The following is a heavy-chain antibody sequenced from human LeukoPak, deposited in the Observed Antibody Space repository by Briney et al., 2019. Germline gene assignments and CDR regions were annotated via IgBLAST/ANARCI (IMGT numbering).Heavy chain of an antibody. CDR3: ARLSQPAAAISA. J-gene: IGHJ5*02. Sequence: SETLSLTCTVSGGSINSGYYYWSWIRQSAGKGPEFIGRIDTSGSTMYNPSLKSRVTISVDTSKNQFSLKLSSVTAADAAVYYCARLSQPAAAISAWGQGTLVTVSS. D-gene: IGHD2-2*02. V-gene: IGHV4-61*02. CDR1: GGSINSGYYY. CDR2: IDTSGST.